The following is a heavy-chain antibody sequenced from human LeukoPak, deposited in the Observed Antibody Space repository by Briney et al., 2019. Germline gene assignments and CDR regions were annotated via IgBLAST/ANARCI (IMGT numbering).Heavy chain of an antibody. V-gene: IGHV1-8*03. CDR3: ARGGYCGGDCYSRYYYYMDV. CDR1: GYTFTSYD. J-gene: IGHJ6*03. D-gene: IGHD2-21*02. CDR2: MNPNSGNT. Sequence: GASVKVSCKASGYTFTSYDINWVRQATGQGLEWMGWMNPNSGNTGYAQKFQGRVTITRNTSISTAYMELSSLRSEDTAVYYCARGGYCGGDCYSRYYYYMDVWGKGTTVTVSS.